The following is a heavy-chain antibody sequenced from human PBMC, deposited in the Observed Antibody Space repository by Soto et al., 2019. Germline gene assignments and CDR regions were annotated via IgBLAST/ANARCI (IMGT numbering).Heavy chain of an antibody. Sequence: EVQLVESGGGLVQPGGFLRLSCAASGFTFSSYSMNWVRQAPGKGLEWVSYISSSSSTIYYADSVKGRFTISRDNAKNSLYLQMNSLRDEDTAVYYCARPLTTVTTDAFDIWGQGTMVTVSS. D-gene: IGHD4-17*01. CDR2: ISSSSSTI. CDR1: GFTFSSYS. V-gene: IGHV3-48*02. CDR3: ARPLTTVTTDAFDI. J-gene: IGHJ3*02.